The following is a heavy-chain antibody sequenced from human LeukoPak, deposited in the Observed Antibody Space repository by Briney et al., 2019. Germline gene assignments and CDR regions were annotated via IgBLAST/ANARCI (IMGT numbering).Heavy chain of an antibody. CDR1: GFTFSSYK. Sequence: GGSLRLSCAASGFTFSSYKMNWVRQAPGKGLEWVSSISSSSSYIYYADSVKGRFTISRDNAKNSLYLQMNSLRAEDTAVYYCAREAYYYDSSGYYPDAFDIWGQGTMVTVSS. CDR3: AREAYYYDSSGYYPDAFDI. V-gene: IGHV3-21*01. D-gene: IGHD3-22*01. J-gene: IGHJ3*02. CDR2: ISSSSSYI.